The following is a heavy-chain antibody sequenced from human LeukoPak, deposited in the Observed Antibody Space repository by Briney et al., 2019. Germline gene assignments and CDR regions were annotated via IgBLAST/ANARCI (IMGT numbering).Heavy chain of an antibody. D-gene: IGHD3-10*01. Sequence: ASVNVSCKGSGYTFTGYYMHWVRQAPGQGLELMGWINPNSGGTNYAQKFHGRVNMPRHKSISQTYMELRRLRPDDPAVYYCARDYLGSGSFRYWGEGTLVTVSS. V-gene: IGHV1-2*02. CDR2: INPNSGGT. CDR1: GYTFTGYY. J-gene: IGHJ4*02. CDR3: ARDYLGSGSFRY.